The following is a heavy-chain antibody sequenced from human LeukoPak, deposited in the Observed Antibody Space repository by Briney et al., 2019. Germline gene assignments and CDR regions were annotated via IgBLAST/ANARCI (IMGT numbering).Heavy chain of an antibody. CDR2: ISGSGDST. CDR1: GFTFSTYG. J-gene: IGHJ4*02. D-gene: IGHD5-24*01. Sequence: PGGSLRLSCAGSGFTFSTYGMSWVRQAPNKGLEWLSTISGSGDSTYYADSVKGRFTISRDNAKNSLYLQINSLRADDSAVYYCARDGWVDYWGQGTLVTVSS. V-gene: IGHV3-23*01. CDR3: ARDGWVDY.